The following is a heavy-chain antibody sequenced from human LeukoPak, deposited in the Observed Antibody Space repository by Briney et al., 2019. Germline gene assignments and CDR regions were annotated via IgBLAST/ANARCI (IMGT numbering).Heavy chain of an antibody. D-gene: IGHD3-16*01. V-gene: IGHV3-11*04. CDR3: ARGGNWFDP. CDR2: IGPTSTKN. J-gene: IGHJ5*02. Sequence: KPGGSLRLSCAASGFKFSDSYMSWLRQAPGKGLEWISYIGPTSTKNSYADSVEGRFTISRDNDRNSLYLQMDSLEDGDTAIYYCARGGNWFDPWGQGTLVTVSS. CDR1: GFKFSDSY.